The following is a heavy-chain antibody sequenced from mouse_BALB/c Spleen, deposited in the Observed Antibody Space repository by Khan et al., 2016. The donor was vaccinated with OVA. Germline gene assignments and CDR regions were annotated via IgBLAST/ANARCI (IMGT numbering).Heavy chain of an antibody. D-gene: IGHD2-10*01. J-gene: IGHJ4*01. CDR2: IWGDGST. V-gene: IGHV2-6-7*01. Sequence: QVQLKESGPGLVAPSQSLSITCTVSGFSLTGYGVNWVRQPPGKGLEWLGMIWGDGSTDYNSGIKSRLSITKDNSKSQVFLKMNSLQTDDTARYYCARAYYANYREAMDYWGQENSVTVSS. CDR1: GFSLTGYG. CDR3: ARAYYANYREAMDY.